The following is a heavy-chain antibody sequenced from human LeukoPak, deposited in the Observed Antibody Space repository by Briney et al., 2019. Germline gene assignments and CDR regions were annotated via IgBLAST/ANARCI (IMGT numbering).Heavy chain of an antibody. Sequence: GASVKVSCKASGYTFTGYYMHWVRQAPGQGLEWMGWINPNSGGTNYAQKFQGRVTITRDTSISTAYMELSRLRSDDTAVYYCARVGNRMVRGVIHNWFDPWGQATLVTVSS. CDR2: INPNSGGT. CDR3: ARVGNRMVRGVIHNWFDP. V-gene: IGHV1-2*02. J-gene: IGHJ5*02. CDR1: GYTFTGYY. D-gene: IGHD3-10*01.